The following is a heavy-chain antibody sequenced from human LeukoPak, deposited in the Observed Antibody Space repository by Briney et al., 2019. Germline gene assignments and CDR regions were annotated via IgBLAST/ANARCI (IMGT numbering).Heavy chain of an antibody. V-gene: IGHV4-38-2*02. CDR2: IEHSGST. CDR3: ARIVSSSHDC. J-gene: IGHJ4*02. CDR1: GYSISSGYY. Sequence: PSETLSLTCTVSGYSISSGYYWGWIRQPPGKGLKWIGSIEHSGSTFFNPSLKSRVTISVDTSKNQFSLKLSSVTAADSAVYYCARIVSSSHDCWGQGTLVTVSS. D-gene: IGHD2-2*01.